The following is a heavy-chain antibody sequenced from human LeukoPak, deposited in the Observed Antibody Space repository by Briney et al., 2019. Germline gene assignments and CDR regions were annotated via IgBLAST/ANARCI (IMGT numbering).Heavy chain of an antibody. V-gene: IGHV1-2*02. Sequence: ASVKVSCETFGYIFTGSFTHRLSEAPGQGLEWMGWINPNSGGTNYAQKFQGRVTMTRDTSISTACMELSRLDCVGTAVDYRLRGDGRWECWDQGTLVTVSS. J-gene: IGHJ4*02. CDR1: GYIFTGSF. D-gene: IGHD5-24*01. CDR3: LRGDGRWEC. CDR2: INPNSGGT.